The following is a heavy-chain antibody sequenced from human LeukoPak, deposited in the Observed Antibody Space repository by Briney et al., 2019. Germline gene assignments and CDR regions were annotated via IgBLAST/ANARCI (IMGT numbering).Heavy chain of an antibody. Sequence: PGGSLRLSCAASGFTFSSYEMNWVRQAPGKGLEWVSYISSSGSTIYYADSVEGRFTISRDNAKNSLYLQMNSLRAEDTAVYYCARDKASAHYDSSGYAGYWGQGTLVTVSP. CDR2: ISSSGSTI. CDR3: ARDKASAHYDSSGYAGY. V-gene: IGHV3-48*03. CDR1: GFTFSSYE. D-gene: IGHD3-22*01. J-gene: IGHJ4*02.